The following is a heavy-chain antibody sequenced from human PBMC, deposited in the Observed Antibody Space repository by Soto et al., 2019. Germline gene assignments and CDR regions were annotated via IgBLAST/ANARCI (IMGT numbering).Heavy chain of an antibody. CDR3: ARGSVSFYGMDV. Sequence: EVQLVESGGGLVKPGGSLRLSCVASGFTFSTYSLNWVRQAPGKGLEWVSSISSSSSYIYYADSMKGRVTISRDNAKSSLYLQMNSLRAEDTAVYYCARGSVSFYGMDVWGQGTTVTVSS. CDR1: GFTFSTYS. CDR2: ISSSSSYI. V-gene: IGHV3-21*06. J-gene: IGHJ6*02.